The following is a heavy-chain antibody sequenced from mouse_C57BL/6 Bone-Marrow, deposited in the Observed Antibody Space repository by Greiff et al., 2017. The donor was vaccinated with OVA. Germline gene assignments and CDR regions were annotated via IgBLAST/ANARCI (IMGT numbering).Heavy chain of an antibody. D-gene: IGHD1-3*01. CDR2: IDPEDGET. CDR3: ARTRSGGWYFDV. J-gene: IGHJ1*03. V-gene: IGHV14-2*01. Sequence: EVKVVESGAELVKPGASVKLSCTASGFNIKDYYMHWVKQRTEQGLEWIGRIDPEDGETKYAPKFQGKATITADTSSNTAYLQLSSLTSEDTAVYYCARTRSGGWYFDVWGTGTTVTVSS. CDR1: GFNIKDYY.